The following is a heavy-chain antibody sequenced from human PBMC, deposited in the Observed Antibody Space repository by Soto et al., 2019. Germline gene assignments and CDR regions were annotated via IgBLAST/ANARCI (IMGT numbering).Heavy chain of an antibody. D-gene: IGHD2-2*01. CDR1: GGSVSSGDYY. V-gene: IGHV4-30-4*01. Sequence: PSETLSLTCTVSGGSVSSGDYYWSWIRQRPGKGLEWIGYIYSSGSSYYNPSLKSRVTISVDTSENEFSLRLSSVTPEDTAVYYCARVVRGHCSSTSCSGFDPWGQGTLVTVSS. CDR3: ARVVRGHCSSTSCSGFDP. CDR2: IYSSGSS. J-gene: IGHJ5*02.